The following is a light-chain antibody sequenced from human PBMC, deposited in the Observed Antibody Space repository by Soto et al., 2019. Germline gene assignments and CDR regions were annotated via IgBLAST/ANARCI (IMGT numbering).Light chain of an antibody. V-gene: IGKV4-1*01. CDR1: QRVFYSPNNKND. J-gene: IGKJ1*01. CDR2: WAS. CDR3: QQYHIPPQP. Sequence: DRVMTHAPDSLAVSLGERATINCKASQRVFYSPNNKNDLACYTQKPGQPPKLLFYWASTRESGVPDRFSGSGSGTEFTLTVNSLLAEGVAVYYRQQYHIPPQPFGQGPKQEL.